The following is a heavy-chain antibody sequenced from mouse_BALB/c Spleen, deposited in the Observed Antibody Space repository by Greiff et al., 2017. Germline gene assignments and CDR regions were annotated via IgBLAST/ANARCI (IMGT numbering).Heavy chain of an antibody. CDR1: GFTFSSYA. D-gene: IGHD2-1*01. V-gene: IGHV5-9-4*01. J-gene: IGHJ4*01. CDR2: ISSGGSYT. CDR3: ARGPRGNSYAMDY. Sequence: EVKLMESGGGLVKPGGSLKLSCAASGFTFSSYAMSWVRQSPEKRLEWVAEISSGGSYTYYPDTVTGRFTISRDNAKNTLYLEMSSLRSEDTAMYYCARGPRGNSYAMDYWGQGTSVTVSS.